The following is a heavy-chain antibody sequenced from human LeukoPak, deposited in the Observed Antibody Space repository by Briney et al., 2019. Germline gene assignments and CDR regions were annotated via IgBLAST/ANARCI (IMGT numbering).Heavy chain of an antibody. V-gene: IGHV4-39*01. CDR2: VFYSGST. J-gene: IGHJ6*03. Sequence: PSETLSLTCGVSGVSINTNTFFWGWIRQPPGKGLEWVGNVFYSGSTMYNPSLKSRVTLSIDTSQSQFSLSLSSVTAADTAMYWCVRQSRICGVTRPGYMDVWGKGIMVSVSS. CDR1: GVSINTNTFF. D-gene: IGHD2-21*01. CDR3: VRQSRICGVTRPGYMDV.